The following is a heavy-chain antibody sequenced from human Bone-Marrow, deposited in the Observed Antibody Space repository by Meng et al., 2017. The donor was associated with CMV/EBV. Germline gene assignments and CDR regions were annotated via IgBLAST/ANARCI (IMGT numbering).Heavy chain of an antibody. Sequence: SETLSLTCAVYGGSFSGYYWSWIRQPPGKGLEWIGEINHSGSTNYNPSLKSRVTISVDTSKNQSSLNLSSVTAADTAVYYCARVGNDFWSGRWFDPWGQGTLVTVSS. V-gene: IGHV4-34*01. CDR1: GGSFSGYY. D-gene: IGHD3-3*01. CDR2: INHSGST. CDR3: ARVGNDFWSGRWFDP. J-gene: IGHJ5*02.